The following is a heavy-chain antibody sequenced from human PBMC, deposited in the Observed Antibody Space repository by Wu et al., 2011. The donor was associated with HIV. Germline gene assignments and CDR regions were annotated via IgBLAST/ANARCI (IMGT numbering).Heavy chain of an antibody. J-gene: IGHJ5*02. V-gene: IGHV1-69*14. CDR2: IIPIFGTA. CDR1: GGTFSSYT. Sequence: QVQLVQSGAEVKKPGSSVKVSCKASGGTFSSYTISWVRQAPGQGLEWMGGIIPIFGTAKYAQKFQGRVTISADKSTSTAYIEVRSLRSEDTSVCYCAGDLGGDEDTWGQGTLVTVSS. CDR3: AGDLGGDEDT. D-gene: IGHD2-21*01.